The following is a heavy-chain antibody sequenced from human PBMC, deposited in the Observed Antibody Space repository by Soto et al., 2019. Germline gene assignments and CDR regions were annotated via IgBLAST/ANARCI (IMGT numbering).Heavy chain of an antibody. CDR3: TRGGTGGSCIAGACQSAMDV. D-gene: IGHD2-8*02. CDR2: ISSRGTYI. V-gene: IGHV3-21*01. Sequence: GGSLGLSCAASGFTFSNYSMNWVRQAQGKGLEWVSSISSRGTYIYYADSVNGRFTISRDNAKNSMSLQVSSLRVEDTAVYYCTRGGTGGSCIAGACQSAMDVWGQGTTVTVSS. CDR1: GFTFSNYS. J-gene: IGHJ6*02.